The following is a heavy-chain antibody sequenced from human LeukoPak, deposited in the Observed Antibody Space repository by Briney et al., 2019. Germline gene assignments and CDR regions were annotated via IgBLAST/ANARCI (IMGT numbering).Heavy chain of an antibody. CDR2: INPNSGGT. D-gene: IGHD3-3*01. Sequence: ASVKVSCKASGYTFTGYYMHWVRQAPGQGPEWMGWINPNSGGTNYAQKFQGRVTMTRDTSISTAYMELSRLRSDDTAVYYCARVPLRFLEWNNWFDPWGQGTLVTVSS. CDR1: GYTFTGYY. CDR3: ARVPLRFLEWNNWFDP. J-gene: IGHJ5*02. V-gene: IGHV1-2*02.